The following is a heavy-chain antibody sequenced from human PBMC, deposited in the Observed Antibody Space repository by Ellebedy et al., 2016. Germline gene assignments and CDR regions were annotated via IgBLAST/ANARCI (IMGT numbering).Heavy chain of an antibody. CDR3: ARGSSSAPIDY. J-gene: IGHJ4*02. V-gene: IGHV1-69*06. D-gene: IGHD6-6*01. CDR1: RGTFSSYA. Sequence: SVKVSXKASRGTFSSYAISWVRQAPGQGLEWMGGIIPIFGTANYAQKFQGRVTITADKSTSTAYMELSSLRSEDTAVYYCARGSSSAPIDYWGQGTLVTVSS. CDR2: IIPIFGTA.